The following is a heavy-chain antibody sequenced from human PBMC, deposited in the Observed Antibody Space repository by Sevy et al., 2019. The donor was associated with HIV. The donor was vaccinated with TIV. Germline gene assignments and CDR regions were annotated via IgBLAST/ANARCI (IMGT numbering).Heavy chain of an antibody. CDR3: AGENAWGSGYS. Sequence: SENLSLTCTVSGGSITSLYWNWIRQPPGKGLEWIANIYYNGHINYNPSLKSRVTLSLDTSKNQFSPRLSSAPAADTAMYYCAGENAWGSGYSWGQGTLVTVSS. V-gene: IGHV4-59*08. CDR2: IYYNGHI. J-gene: IGHJ4*02. CDR1: GGSITSLY. D-gene: IGHD6-19*01.